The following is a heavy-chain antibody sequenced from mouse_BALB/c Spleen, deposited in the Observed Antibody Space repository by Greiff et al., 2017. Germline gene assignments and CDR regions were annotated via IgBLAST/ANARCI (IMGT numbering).Heavy chain of an antibody. Sequence: QVQLQQSGPGLVAPSQSLSITCTVSGFSLTSYGVHWVRQPPGKGLEWLGVIWAGGSTNYNSALMSRLSISKDNSKSQVFLKMNSLQTDDTAMYYCARKRVIYAMDYWGQGTSVTVSS. V-gene: IGHV2-9*02. J-gene: IGHJ4*01. D-gene: IGHD1-2*01. CDR3: ARKRVIYAMDY. CDR2: IWAGGST. CDR1: GFSLTSYG.